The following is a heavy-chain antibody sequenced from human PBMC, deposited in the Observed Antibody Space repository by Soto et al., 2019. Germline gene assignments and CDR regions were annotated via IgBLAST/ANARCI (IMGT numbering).Heavy chain of an antibody. CDR1: GFTITSSY. D-gene: IGHD2-15*01. V-gene: IGHV4-59*01. Sequence: PSETLSLSCTASGFTITSSYLSWIRQPPGKGLEWIAYIYYGGSTNYNAYLKNRVFIIVDTARNQFSLQLSSVTAADTAGYFCAKYRRTDAEGYTFDYWGQGALVTVSS. CDR3: AKYRRTDAEGYTFDY. CDR2: IYYGGST. J-gene: IGHJ4*02.